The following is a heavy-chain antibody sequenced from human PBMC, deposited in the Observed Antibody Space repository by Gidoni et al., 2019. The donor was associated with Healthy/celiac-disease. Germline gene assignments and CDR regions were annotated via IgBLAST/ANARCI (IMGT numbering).Heavy chain of an antibody. CDR1: GFTFSSYA. CDR3: ARDLPHYYYDSSGYNMGYPDY. V-gene: IGHV3-30*04. CDR2: ISYDGSNK. J-gene: IGHJ4*02. D-gene: IGHD3-22*01. Sequence: QVQLVESGGGVVQPGRSLRLSCAASGFTFSSYAMHWVRQAPGKGLEWVAVISYDGSNKYYADSVKGRFTISRDNSKNTLYLQMNSLRAEDTAVYYCARDLPHYYYDSSGYNMGYPDYWGQGTLVTVSS.